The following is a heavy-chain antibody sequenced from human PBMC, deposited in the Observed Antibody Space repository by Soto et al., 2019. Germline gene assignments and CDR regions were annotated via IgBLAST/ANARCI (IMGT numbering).Heavy chain of an antibody. CDR3: ARGDYVLSGAFDI. CDR2: ISSSSSYI. Sequence: ESGGGLVKPGGSLRLSCAASGFTFSSYSMNWVRQAPGKGLEWVSSISSSSSYIYYADSVKGRFTISRDNAKNSRYLQMNSLRAEDTAVYYCARGDYVLSGAFDIWGQGTMVTVSS. D-gene: IGHD4-17*01. CDR1: GFTFSSYS. V-gene: IGHV3-21*01. J-gene: IGHJ3*02.